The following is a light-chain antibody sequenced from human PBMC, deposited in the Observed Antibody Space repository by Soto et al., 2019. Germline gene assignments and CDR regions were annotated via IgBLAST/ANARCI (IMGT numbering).Light chain of an antibody. CDR3: SSYTRTNSHL. J-gene: IGLJ1*01. Sequence: QSALTQPPSVSGSPGQSITISCTGTSSNVGGYNDVYWYQQHSGKAPKLMIYEDTNRPSGVSNRFSGSKSGNTASLTISGLQAEDEAEYYCSSYTRTNSHLFGAGTKVTVL. CDR2: EDT. V-gene: IGLV2-14*01. CDR1: SSNVGGYND.